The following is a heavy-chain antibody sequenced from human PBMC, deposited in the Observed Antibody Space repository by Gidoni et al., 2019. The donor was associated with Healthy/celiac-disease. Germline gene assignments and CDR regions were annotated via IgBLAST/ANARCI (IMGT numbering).Heavy chain of an antibody. D-gene: IGHD5-12*01. CDR2: SSSSGSTI. CDR1: GFTFSDYS. CDR3: ARDTSGYDDYYYYYGMDV. V-gene: IGHV3-11*01. J-gene: IGHJ6*02. Sequence: QVQLVESGGGLVKPGGSLRLSCAASGFTFSDYSMSWIRQAPGQGLEWVSYSSSSGSTIYDADSVKGRFTISRDNAKNSMYLQMNSLRAEDTAVYYCARDTSGYDDYYYYYGMDVWGQGTTVTVSS.